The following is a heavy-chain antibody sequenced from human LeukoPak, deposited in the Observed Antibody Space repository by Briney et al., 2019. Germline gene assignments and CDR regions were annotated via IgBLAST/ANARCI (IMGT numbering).Heavy chain of an antibody. CDR3: ARGRIPPYFDY. Sequence: ASVKVSCKASGYTLTDYYLHWVRQAPGQGLEWMGWINPNSGGTNYAQNFQGRVTMTRDTSISTAYMEVTRLRSDDTAVDFCARGRIPPYFDYWGQGTLVTVSS. V-gene: IGHV1-2*02. CDR2: INPNSGGT. J-gene: IGHJ4*02. D-gene: IGHD5-18*01. CDR1: GYTLTDYY.